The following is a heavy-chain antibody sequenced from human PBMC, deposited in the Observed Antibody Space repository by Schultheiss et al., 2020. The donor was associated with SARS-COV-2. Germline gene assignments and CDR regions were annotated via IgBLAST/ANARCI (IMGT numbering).Heavy chain of an antibody. Sequence: SGPTLVKPTETLTLTCTVSGFSLSNVRMGVSWIRQPPGKALEWLAHIFSNDGKSYSTSLNRRLTISKDTSKSQVVLTMTNMDPVDTATYYCARIQRGTILAGMDVWGQGTTVTVSS. J-gene: IGHJ6*02. CDR1: GFSLSNVRMG. CDR3: ARIQRGTILAGMDV. CDR2: IFSNDGK. D-gene: IGHD3-9*01. V-gene: IGHV2-26*01.